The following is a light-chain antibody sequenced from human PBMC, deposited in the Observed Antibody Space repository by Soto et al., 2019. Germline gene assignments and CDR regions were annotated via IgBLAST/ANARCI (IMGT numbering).Light chain of an antibody. V-gene: IGLV4-69*01. Sequence: QLVLTQSPSASASLGASVKLTCTLSSGHSSYAIAWHQQQPEKGPRYLMKLNSDGSHNKGDGIPDRFSGSSSGAERYLTISSLQSEDEADYYWQTWGTGIHGVFGGGTKLTVL. J-gene: IGLJ3*02. CDR3: QTWGTGIHGV. CDR2: LNSDGSH. CDR1: SGHSSYA.